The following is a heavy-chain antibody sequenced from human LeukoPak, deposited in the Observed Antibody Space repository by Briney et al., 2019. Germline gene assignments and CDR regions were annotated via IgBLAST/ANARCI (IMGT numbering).Heavy chain of an antibody. Sequence: GESLKISCKGSGYSFTSYWIGWVRQMPGKGLEWMGIFYPGDSDTRYSPSFQGQVTISADKSISTAYLQWSSLKASDTAMYYCATVLSVDYGDYHSWGQGTLVTVSS. D-gene: IGHD4-17*01. CDR2: FYPGDSDT. J-gene: IGHJ4*02. V-gene: IGHV5-51*01. CDR3: ATVLSVDYGDYHS. CDR1: GYSFTSYW.